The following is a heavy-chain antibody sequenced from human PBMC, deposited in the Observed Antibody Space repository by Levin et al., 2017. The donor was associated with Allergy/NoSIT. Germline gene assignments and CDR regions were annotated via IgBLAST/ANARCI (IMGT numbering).Heavy chain of an antibody. Sequence: KSSETLSLTCTVSGGSISSYYWSWIRQPPGKGLEWIGYIYYSGSTNYNPSLKSRVTISVDTSKNQFSLKLSSVTAADTAVYYCAREGCSGGSCYGSFDYWGQGTLVTVSS. D-gene: IGHD2-15*01. J-gene: IGHJ4*02. V-gene: IGHV4-59*01. CDR2: IYYSGST. CDR3: AREGCSGGSCYGSFDY. CDR1: GGSISSYY.